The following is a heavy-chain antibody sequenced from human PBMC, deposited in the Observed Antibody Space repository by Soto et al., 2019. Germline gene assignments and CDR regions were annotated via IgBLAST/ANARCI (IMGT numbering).Heavy chain of an antibody. CDR3: AKDLLTIFGVVIVGDDAFDI. CDR1: GFTFSSYA. D-gene: IGHD3-3*01. CDR2: ISGSGGST. Sequence: EVQLLESGGGLVQPGGSLRLSCAASGFTFSSYAMSWVRQAPGKGLEWVSAISGSGGSTYYADSVKGRFTISRDNTKNTLYLQMNRLRADDKAVYYCAKDLLTIFGVVIVGDDAFDIWGQGTLVTVSS. J-gene: IGHJ3*02. V-gene: IGHV3-23*01.